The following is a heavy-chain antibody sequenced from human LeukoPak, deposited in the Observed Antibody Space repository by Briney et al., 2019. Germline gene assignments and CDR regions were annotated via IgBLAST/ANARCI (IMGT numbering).Heavy chain of an antibody. CDR1: GFTFSSYG. CDR3: AKDLRDYYYYGMDV. CDR2: ISYDGSNK. Sequence: GGSLRLSCAASGFTFSSYGMHWVRQAPGKGLEWVAVISYDGSNKYYADSVKGRFTTSRDNSKTTLYLQMNSLRAEDTAVYYCAKDLRDYYYYGMDVWSKGTTVTVSS. V-gene: IGHV3-30*18. J-gene: IGHJ6*04.